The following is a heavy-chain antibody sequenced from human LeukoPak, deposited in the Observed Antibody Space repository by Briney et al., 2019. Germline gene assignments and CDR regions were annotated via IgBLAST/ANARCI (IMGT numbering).Heavy chain of an antibody. D-gene: IGHD3-3*01. J-gene: IGHJ6*02. CDR3: ARMSGSGYHKINDYYGMDV. CDR1: GASINSSSYY. CDR2: IYYSGST. V-gene: IGHV4-39*01. Sequence: KPSETLSLTSTVSGASINSSSYYWDWLRQPPGKGLEWTGRIYYSGSTYYNPSLKSRVTISVDTSKNQFSLKLSSVTAADTAVYYCARMSGSGYHKINDYYGMDVWGQETTVTVSS.